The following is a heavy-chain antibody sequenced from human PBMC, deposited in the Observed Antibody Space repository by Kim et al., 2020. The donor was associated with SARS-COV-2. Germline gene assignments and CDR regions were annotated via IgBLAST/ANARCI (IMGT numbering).Heavy chain of an antibody. Sequence: DSVKGRFTISRDNAKNSLYLQMNSLRAEDTAVYYCARDKVGRSSGWRIDYWGQGTLVTVSS. V-gene: IGHV3-21*01. J-gene: IGHJ4*02. D-gene: IGHD6-19*01. CDR3: ARDKVGRSSGWRIDY.